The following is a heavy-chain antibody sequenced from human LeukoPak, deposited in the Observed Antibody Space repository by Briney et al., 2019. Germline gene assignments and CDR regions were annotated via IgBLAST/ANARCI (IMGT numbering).Heavy chain of an antibody. V-gene: IGHV4-59*01. D-gene: IGHD3-22*01. CDR1: GGSISNYY. Sequence: PTETLSLTCTVSGGSISNYYWSWIRQPPGKRLEWIGYIYYTGNTNYNPSLERRVTISVDRSKNQFSLKLNSVTAADTAVYYCARDGAQYDSLDYEGEYYYYFGMDVWGQGATVTVSS. CDR3: ARDGAQYDSLDYEGEYYYYFGMDV. CDR2: IYYTGNT. J-gene: IGHJ6*02.